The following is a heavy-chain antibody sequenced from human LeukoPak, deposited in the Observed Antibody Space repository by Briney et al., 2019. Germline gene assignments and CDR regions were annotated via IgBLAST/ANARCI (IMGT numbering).Heavy chain of an antibody. CDR2: ISGSGGST. CDR3: AKDRSIGTYYTFDH. CDR1: GFTFSSYA. V-gene: IGHV3-23*01. D-gene: IGHD1-26*01. J-gene: IGHJ4*02. Sequence: GGSLRLSCAASGFTFSSYAMSWVRQAPGKGLEWVSAISGSGGSTYYADSVKGRFTVSGDNSKNTLYLQMSSLTAADTAVYYCAKDRSIGTYYTFDHWGQGTLVTVSS.